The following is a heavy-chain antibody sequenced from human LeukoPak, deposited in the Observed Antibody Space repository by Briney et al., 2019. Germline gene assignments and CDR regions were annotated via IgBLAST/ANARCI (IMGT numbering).Heavy chain of an antibody. CDR2: ISGSSSYI. Sequence: GGSLRLSCAASGFTFSSYSMNWVRRAPGKGLEWVSSISGSSSYIYYADSVKGRFTISRDNAKNSLYLQMNSLRAEDTAVYYCASRKGYCSSTSCYQHFQHWGQGTLVTVSS. D-gene: IGHD2-2*01. V-gene: IGHV3-21*01. J-gene: IGHJ1*01. CDR1: GFTFSSYS. CDR3: ASRKGYCSSTSCYQHFQH.